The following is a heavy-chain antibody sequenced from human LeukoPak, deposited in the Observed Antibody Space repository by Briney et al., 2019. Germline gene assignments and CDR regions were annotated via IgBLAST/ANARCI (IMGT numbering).Heavy chain of an antibody. CDR2: IYHSGTT. D-gene: IGHD2-15*01. CDR3: ARDTGYCGGGTCYHNYFDY. Sequence: PSDTLSLTCAVSGYSITSSSWWGWIRQPPGKGLEWIGYIYHSGTTYYNPSLQSRVTMSVDTSKNQFSLKLSSVTAADTAVYYCARDTGYCGGGTCYHNYFDYWGQGTLVTVSS. J-gene: IGHJ4*02. V-gene: IGHV4-28*03. CDR1: GYSITSSSW.